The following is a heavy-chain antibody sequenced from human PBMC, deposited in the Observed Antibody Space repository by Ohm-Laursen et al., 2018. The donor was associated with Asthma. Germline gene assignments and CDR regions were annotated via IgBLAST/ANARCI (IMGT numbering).Heavy chain of an antibody. CDR3: AKGYTAFDI. CDR1: GYTFSRYS. J-gene: IGHJ3*02. CDR2: ISTASSFI. Sequence: SLRLSCAASGYTFSRYSIHWVRQIPGKGLEWVASISTASSFIYYADSVRGRFTTSRDNVRNSVYLQINSLRAEDTAIYYCAKGYTAFDIWGQGTMVTVSS. V-gene: IGHV3-21*04. D-gene: IGHD1-1*01.